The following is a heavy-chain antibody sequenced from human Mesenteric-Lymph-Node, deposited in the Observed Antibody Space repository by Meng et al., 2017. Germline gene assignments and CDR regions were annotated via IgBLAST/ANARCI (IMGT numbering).Heavy chain of an antibody. CDR2: IYYSGST. D-gene: IGHD3-22*01. V-gene: IGHV4-31*03. CDR1: GGSISSGGEY. Sequence: QVKWQEVGRGLGKPSTTLSLTCTVAGGSISSGGEYWSWIRQAPGKGLEWIGYIYYSGSTSSNPSLKSRVTMSVDTSKNQFSLKLNSVTAVDTAVYYCARNVPGTSDYYDWGQGTLVTVSS. J-gene: IGHJ4*02. CDR3: ARNVPGTSDYYD.